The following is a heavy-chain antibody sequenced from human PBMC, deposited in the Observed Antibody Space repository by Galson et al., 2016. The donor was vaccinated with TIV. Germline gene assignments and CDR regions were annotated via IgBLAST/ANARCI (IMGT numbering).Heavy chain of an antibody. CDR3: ARGGLFVFHTIGYRDAFDL. V-gene: IGHV3-33*01. CDR2: IWYDGSNK. CDR1: GFLFQSFA. J-gene: IGHJ3*01. D-gene: IGHD3-22*01. Sequence: SLRLSCAASGFLFQSFAMHWVRQAPGKGLEWLAVIWYDGSNKFYAESVKGRFTISRDNSKNTLYLQMNSLRAEDMAAYYCARGGLFVFHTIGYRDAFDLWGQGTMVTVSS.